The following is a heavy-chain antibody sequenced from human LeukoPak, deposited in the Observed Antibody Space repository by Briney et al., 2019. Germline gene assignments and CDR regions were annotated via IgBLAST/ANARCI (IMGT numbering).Heavy chain of an antibody. Sequence: RGSLRLSCAASGFTFSSYAMSWVRPAPGKGLAWVSAISGSGGSTYYADSVKGRFTISRDNSKNTLYLQMNSLRAEDTAVYYCAKMRLAAMIGGRYFDYWGQGTLVTVSS. CDR2: ISGSGGST. CDR1: GFTFSSYA. D-gene: IGHD3-22*01. J-gene: IGHJ4*02. CDR3: AKMRLAAMIGGRYFDY. V-gene: IGHV3-23*01.